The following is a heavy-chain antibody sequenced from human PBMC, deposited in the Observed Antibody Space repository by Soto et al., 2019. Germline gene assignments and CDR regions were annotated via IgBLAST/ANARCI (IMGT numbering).Heavy chain of an antibody. Sequence: QVQLVESGGGVVQSGGSLRLSCGGSGFIFSRYGMHWVRQAPVKGLEWVTGISYDGGERFYADSVKGRFTISRDNSKNRLDLQISSLRPEDTAVHYCARDLPLYCRGDCNFDFWGQGTLVTVSS. J-gene: IGHJ4*02. CDR1: GFIFSRYG. CDR3: ARDLPLYCRGDCNFDF. V-gene: IGHV3-30*03. CDR2: ISYDGGER. D-gene: IGHD2-21*02.